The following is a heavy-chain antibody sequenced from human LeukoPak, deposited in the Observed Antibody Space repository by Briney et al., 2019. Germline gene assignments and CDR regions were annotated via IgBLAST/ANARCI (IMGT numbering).Heavy chain of an antibody. V-gene: IGHV1-8*01. CDR2: MNPNSGYT. Sequence: ASVKVSCKASGYTFTSYDINWVRQATGQGLEWMGWMNPNSGYTGYAQKFQDRVTMTRNTSISTAYMELSSLRSEDTAVYYCARGLNTYYDILTGYYKDYYAMDVWGQGTTVTVSS. CDR1: GYTFTSYD. CDR3: ARGLNTYYDILTGYYKDYYAMDV. J-gene: IGHJ6*02. D-gene: IGHD3-9*01.